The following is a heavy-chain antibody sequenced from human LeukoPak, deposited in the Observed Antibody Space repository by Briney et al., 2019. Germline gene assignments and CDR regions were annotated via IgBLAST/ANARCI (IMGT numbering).Heavy chain of an antibody. J-gene: IGHJ4*02. D-gene: IGHD6-19*01. V-gene: IGHV4-61*02. CDR1: GGSISSGSYY. CDR2: VYSSGST. Sequence: PSQTLALTCTVSGGSISSGSYYWSWIRQPAGKGLEWIGRVYSSGSTNYNPSLKSRVTISVDTSKNQFSLKLSSVTAADTAVYYCARDRISYSSGRGYFDYWGQGTLVTVSS. CDR3: ARDRISYSSGRGYFDY.